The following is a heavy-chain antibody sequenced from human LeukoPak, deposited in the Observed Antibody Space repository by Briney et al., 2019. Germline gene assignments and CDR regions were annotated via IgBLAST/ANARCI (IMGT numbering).Heavy chain of an antibody. J-gene: IGHJ4*02. Sequence: GGSLRLSCAASGFTFSTSYMNWVRQAPGKGLEWVSAISGSGGSTYYADSVKGRFTISRDNSKNTLYLQMNSLRAEDTAVYYCAKGPLGATISDFDYWGQGTLVTVSS. CDR2: ISGSGGST. CDR1: GFTFSTSY. D-gene: IGHD5-24*01. CDR3: AKGPLGATISDFDY. V-gene: IGHV3-23*01.